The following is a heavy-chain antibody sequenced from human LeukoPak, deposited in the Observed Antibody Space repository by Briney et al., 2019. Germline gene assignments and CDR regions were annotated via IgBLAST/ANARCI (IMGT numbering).Heavy chain of an antibody. D-gene: IGHD3-10*01. CDR2: MNPNSGNT. J-gene: IGHJ4*02. Sequence: ASVKVSCKASGYTFTSYDINWVRQATGQGLEWMGWMNPNSGNTGYARKFQGRVTMTRNTSISTAYMGLSSLRSEDTAVYYCARDRGTVRGSGSYYKRRLGARSVYFDYWGQGTLVTVSS. V-gene: IGHV1-8*01. CDR3: ARDRGTVRGSGSYYKRRLGARSVYFDY. CDR1: GYTFTSYD.